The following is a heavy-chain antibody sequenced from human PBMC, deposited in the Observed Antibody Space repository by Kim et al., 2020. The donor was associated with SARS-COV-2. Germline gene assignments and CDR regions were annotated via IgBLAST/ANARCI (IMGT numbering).Heavy chain of an antibody. Sequence: GGSLRLSCAASGFTFDDYGMSWVRQATGKGLEWVSGINWNGGSTGYADSVKGRFTISRDNAKNSLYLQMNSLRAEDTALYYCARVYRGQYYYDSSGYYNFDYWGQGTLVTVSS. CDR3: ARVYRGQYYYDSSGYYNFDY. CDR2: INWNGGST. CDR1: GFTFDDYG. V-gene: IGHV3-20*04. D-gene: IGHD3-22*01. J-gene: IGHJ4*02.